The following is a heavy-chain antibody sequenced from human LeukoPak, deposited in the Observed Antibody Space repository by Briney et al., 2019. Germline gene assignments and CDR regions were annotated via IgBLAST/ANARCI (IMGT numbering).Heavy chain of an antibody. CDR2: IYYSGST. Sequence: SETLSLTCTVSGGSISSGGYYWSWLRQHPGKGLEWIGYIYYSGSTYYNPSLRSRVTISVDTSKNQFSLKLSSVTAADTAVYYCARAGMVRGKTYYFDYWGQGTLVTVSS. CDR1: GGSISSGGYY. D-gene: IGHD3-10*01. V-gene: IGHV4-31*03. J-gene: IGHJ4*02. CDR3: ARAGMVRGKTYYFDY.